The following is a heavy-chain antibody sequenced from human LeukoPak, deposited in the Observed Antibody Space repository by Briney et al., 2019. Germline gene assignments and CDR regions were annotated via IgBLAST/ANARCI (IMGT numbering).Heavy chain of an antibody. J-gene: IGHJ4*02. CDR1: GGSISSYY. CDR2: IYYSGST. V-gene: IGHV4-59*08. CDR3: AGSYYYDSSGYLFSY. Sequence: SETLSLTCTVSGGSISSYYWSWIRQPPGKGLEWIGYIYYSGSTNYNPSLKSRVTISVDTSKNQFSLKLSSVTAADTAVYYCAGSYYYDSSGYLFSYWGQGTLVTVSS. D-gene: IGHD3-22*01.